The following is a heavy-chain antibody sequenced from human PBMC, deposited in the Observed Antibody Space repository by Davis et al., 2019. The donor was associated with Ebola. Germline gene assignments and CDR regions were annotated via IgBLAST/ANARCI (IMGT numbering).Heavy chain of an antibody. D-gene: IGHD1-26*01. Sequence: AASVKVSCKASGYTFSNYGITWVRQAPGQGLEWMVWLRAYNGNTHYAQKFQGRVTMTTDTSTSTAYTEMRSLRSDDPAVYYCARDHGWDLLFYFDFWGQGTLVTVSS. CDR3: ARDHGWDLLFYFDF. J-gene: IGHJ4*02. CDR1: GYTFSNYG. V-gene: IGHV1-18*04. CDR2: LRAYNGNT.